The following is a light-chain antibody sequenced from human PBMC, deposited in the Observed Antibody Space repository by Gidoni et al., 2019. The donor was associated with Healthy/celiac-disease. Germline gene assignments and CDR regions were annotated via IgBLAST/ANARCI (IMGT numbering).Light chain of an antibody. J-gene: IGKJ3*01. CDR3: QQLT. CDR2: AAS. V-gene: IGKV1-9*01. CDR1: QGISSS. Sequence: DIQLTQSPSFLSASVVDRVTITCRASQGISSSLAWYQQKPGKAHKLLIYAASTLQSVVPSRFSGSGAGTEFTLAISSLQPEDFATYCSQQLTFXPXTKVDIK.